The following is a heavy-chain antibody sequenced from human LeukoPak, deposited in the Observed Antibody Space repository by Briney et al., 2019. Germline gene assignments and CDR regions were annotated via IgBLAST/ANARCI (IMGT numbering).Heavy chain of an antibody. CDR1: GGSISLYF. CDR3: ARDPSSDGGYFDY. D-gene: IGHD3-16*01. Sequence: SETLSLTCTVSGGSISLYFWNWIRQSPGKGLEYIGYIYYNGNTNYNPSLQSRVTISVDTSKNQFSLKLSSMTAADTAVYYCARDPSSDGGYFDYWGQGILVTVSS. V-gene: IGHV4-59*01. J-gene: IGHJ4*02. CDR2: IYYNGNT.